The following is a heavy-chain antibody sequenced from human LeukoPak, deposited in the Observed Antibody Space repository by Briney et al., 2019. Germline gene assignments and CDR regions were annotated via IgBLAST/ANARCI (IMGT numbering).Heavy chain of an antibody. CDR1: GFAVNNNY. D-gene: IGHD3-10*01. CDR2: IYSGGST. CDR3: ARDNASGSYDGLFLDS. Sequence: GGSLRLSCAASGFAVNNNYMSWVRQAPGKGLEWVSIIYSGGSTYYADSVKGRFTISRDNSKNTLYLQMNSLRAEDTAVYYCARDNASGSYDGLFLDSWGQGTLVTVSS. V-gene: IGHV3-53*01. J-gene: IGHJ4*02.